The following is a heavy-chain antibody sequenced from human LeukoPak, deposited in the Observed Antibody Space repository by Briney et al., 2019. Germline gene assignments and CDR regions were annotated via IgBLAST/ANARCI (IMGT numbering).Heavy chain of an antibody. Sequence: ASVKVSCKASGYTFTSYYMHWVRQAPGQGLEWMGIINPSGGSTSYAQKFQGRVTMTRDTSTSTVYMELSSLRSEDTAVYYCASSYCGGGSCFRYYFDYWGQGTLVTVSS. CDR3: ASSYCGGGSCFRYYFDY. D-gene: IGHD2-15*01. CDR2: INPSGGST. CDR1: GYTFTSYY. J-gene: IGHJ4*02. V-gene: IGHV1-46*01.